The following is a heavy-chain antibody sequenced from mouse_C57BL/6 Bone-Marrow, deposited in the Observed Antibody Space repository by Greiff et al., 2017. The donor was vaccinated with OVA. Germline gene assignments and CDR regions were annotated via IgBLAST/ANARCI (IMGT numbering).Heavy chain of an antibody. D-gene: IGHD1-1*01. V-gene: IGHV1-80*01. Sequence: QVQLQQSGAELVKPGASVKISCKASGYAFSSYWMNWVKQRPGKGLEWIGQIYPGDGDTNYNGKFKGKATLTADKSSSTAYMQLSSLTSEDSAVYFCARRGLLLRGGYFDVWGTGTTVTVSS. CDR1: GYAFSSYW. J-gene: IGHJ1*03. CDR2: IYPGDGDT. CDR3: ARRGLLLRGGYFDV.